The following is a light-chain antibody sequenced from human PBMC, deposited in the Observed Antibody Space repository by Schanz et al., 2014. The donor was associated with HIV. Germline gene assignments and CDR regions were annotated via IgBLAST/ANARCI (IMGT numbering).Light chain of an antibody. CDR1: SSDVGGYNY. J-gene: IGLJ2*01. CDR2: DVS. V-gene: IGLV2-14*03. Sequence: QSALAQPASVSGSPGQSITISCTGTSSDVGGYNYVSWYQRHPGKAPKLMIYDVSNRPSGVSNRFSGSRSGNTASLTISGLQAEDEADYYCSSYAGTTPFVVFGGGTKLTVL. CDR3: SSYAGTTPFVV.